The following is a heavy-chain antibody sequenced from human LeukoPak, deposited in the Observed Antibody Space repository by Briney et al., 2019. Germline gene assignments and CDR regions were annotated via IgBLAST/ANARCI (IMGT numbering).Heavy chain of an antibody. CDR2: ISRNGTYI. V-gene: IGHV3-21*01. CDR1: GFTFSSYI. D-gene: IGHD2-15*01. Sequence: GGSLKLSCAASGFTFSSYIMNWVRQAPGKGLEWVSSISRNGTYIHYADSVKGRFTISRDNAKQSLYLQMSSLRAEDTAVYYCARDEGYSFDYWGQGTLVTVSS. J-gene: IGHJ4*02. CDR3: ARDEGYSFDY.